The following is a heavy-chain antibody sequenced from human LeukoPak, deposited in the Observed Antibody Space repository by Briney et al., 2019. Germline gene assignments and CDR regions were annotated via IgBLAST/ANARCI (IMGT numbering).Heavy chain of an antibody. V-gene: IGHV1-8*03. CDR2: MNPNSGNT. Sequence: GASVKVSCKASGYTFTSYDINWVRQATGQGLEWMGWMNPNSGNTGYAQKFKGRVTITRNTSISTAYMELSSLRSEDTAVYYCARYCSSTSCYMGDDAFDIWGQGTMVTVSS. D-gene: IGHD2-2*02. CDR3: ARYCSSTSCYMGDDAFDI. J-gene: IGHJ3*02. CDR1: GYTFTSYD.